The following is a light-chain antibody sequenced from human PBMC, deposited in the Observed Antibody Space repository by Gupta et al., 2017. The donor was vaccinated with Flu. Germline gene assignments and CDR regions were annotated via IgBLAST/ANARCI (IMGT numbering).Light chain of an antibody. J-gene: IGKJ2*01. CDR3: QQSFDSTPYT. Sequence: DIQMTQSPSSLSASVGDRVTITCRASQSISINLNWYQQKPGKVPRLLIYGASTLQSGVPSRFAGSGSGTDFTLVINSLEREDFATYFCQQSFDSTPYTFGQGTKVEIK. CDR1: QSISIN. CDR2: GAS. V-gene: IGKV1-39*01.